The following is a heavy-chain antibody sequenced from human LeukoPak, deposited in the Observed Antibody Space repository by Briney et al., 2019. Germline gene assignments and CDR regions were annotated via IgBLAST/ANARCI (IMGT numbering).Heavy chain of an antibody. Sequence: ASVKVSCKASDYTFINYGISWVRQAPGQGLEWMGWISADNDNTNYAQKFQGRVTVTTDTSTSTAYMELRSLRSDDTAVYYCARTRRSDFWSGYYYYFDYWGQGTLVTVSS. CDR3: ARTRRSDFWSGYYYYFDY. D-gene: IGHD3-3*01. CDR2: ISADNDNT. V-gene: IGHV1-18*01. CDR1: DYTFINYG. J-gene: IGHJ4*02.